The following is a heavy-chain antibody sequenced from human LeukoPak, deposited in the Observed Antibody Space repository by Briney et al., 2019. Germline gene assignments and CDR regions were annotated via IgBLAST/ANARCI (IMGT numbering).Heavy chain of an antibody. Sequence: GASVKVSCKASGYTFTSYAMHWVRQAPGQRLEWMGWINAGNGNTKYSQKFQGRVTITWDTSASTAYVELSSLRSEDTAVYYCARGRGDYGLFDYWGQGTLVTVSS. CDR1: GYTFTSYA. CDR3: ARGRGDYGLFDY. CDR2: INAGNGNT. D-gene: IGHD4-17*01. J-gene: IGHJ4*02. V-gene: IGHV1-3*01.